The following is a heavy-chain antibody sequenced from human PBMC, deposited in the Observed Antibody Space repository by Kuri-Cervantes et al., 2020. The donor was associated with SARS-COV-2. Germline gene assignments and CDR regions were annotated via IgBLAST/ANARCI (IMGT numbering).Heavy chain of an antibody. Sequence: ETLSLTCAASGFTFSSYSMNWVRQAPGKGLEWVSYISSSRTTIYYADSVKGRFTISRDNAKNSLYLQMNSLRAEDTAVYYCARGSGVAGTGAFDIWGQGTMVTVSS. CDR1: GFTFSSYS. V-gene: IGHV3-48*04. D-gene: IGHD6-19*01. J-gene: IGHJ3*02. CDR2: ISSSRTTI. CDR3: ARGSGVAGTGAFDI.